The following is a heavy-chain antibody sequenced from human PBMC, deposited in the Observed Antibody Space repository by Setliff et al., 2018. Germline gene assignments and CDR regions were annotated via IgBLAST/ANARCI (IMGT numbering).Heavy chain of an antibody. CDR1: GASFSGTY. Sequence: SETLSLTCAVYGASFSGTYCSWIRQSPGKGLEWIGEINHTGSPNWIGEINHTGTTDYNPSLKSRVTISVDTSKNQFSLRLTSVTAADTAVYYCVRDYGPNDHWGQGTLVTVSS. D-gene: IGHD3-16*01. J-gene: IGHJ4*02. CDR3: VRDYGPNDH. V-gene: IGHV4-34*01. CDR2: INHTGTT.